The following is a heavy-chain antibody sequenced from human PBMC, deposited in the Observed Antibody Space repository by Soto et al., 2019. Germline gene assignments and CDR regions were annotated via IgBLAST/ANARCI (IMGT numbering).Heavy chain of an antibody. J-gene: IGHJ6*02. D-gene: IGHD2-2*03. CDR3: VHTLDRGYYYYNMDV. V-gene: IGHV2-5*02. CDR2: IHWDDDK. Sequence: GPTLVNPAQTLTLTCTFSGFSLSTNVVRVGWIRQPAGKALEWLALIHWDDDKRYSPSLERRLTITKDTSKNQVVLTMTNMDPLDTATYYCVHTLDRGYYYYNMDVWGQGTTVTVSS. CDR1: GFSLSTNVVR.